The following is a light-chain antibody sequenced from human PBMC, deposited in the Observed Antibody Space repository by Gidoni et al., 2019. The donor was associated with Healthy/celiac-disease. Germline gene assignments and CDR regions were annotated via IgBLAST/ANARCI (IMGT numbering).Light chain of an antibody. CDR3: QSADSSGTYVV. J-gene: IGLJ2*01. CDR1: ALPKQY. V-gene: IGLV3-25*03. Sequence: SHALTQPHSVSVSPGQTPSITCSGDALPKQYAYWYQQKPGQAPVLVIYKDSERPLGIPERFSGSSSGTTVTLTISGVQAEDEADYYCQSADSSGTYVVFGGGTKLTVL. CDR2: KDS.